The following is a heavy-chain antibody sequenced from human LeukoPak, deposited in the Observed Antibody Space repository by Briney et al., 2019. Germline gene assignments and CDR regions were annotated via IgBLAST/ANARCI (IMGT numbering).Heavy chain of an antibody. D-gene: IGHD3-10*01. CDR3: ARDYYGSGIYSR. V-gene: IGHV3-74*01. J-gene: IGHJ4*02. CDR1: GFTFSSYW. CDR2: INSDGSST. Sequence: QTGGSLRLSCAASGFTFSSYWMHWVRQAPGKGLVWVSRINSDGSSTSYADSVKGRFTISRDNAKNTLYLLMNSLRAEDTAVYYCARDYYGSGIYSRWGQGTLVTVSS.